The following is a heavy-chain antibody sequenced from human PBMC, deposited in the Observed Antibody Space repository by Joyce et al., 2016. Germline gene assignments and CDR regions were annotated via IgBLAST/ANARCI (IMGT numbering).Heavy chain of an antibody. CDR1: GFSLSTRGMC. D-gene: IGHD3-10*01. V-gene: IGHV2-70*15. CDR3: ARMYCSGTYYARNYFDY. CDR2: IDWDDDK. J-gene: IGHJ4*02. Sequence: QVTLRESGPALLKPTQTLTLTCAFSGFSLSTRGMCVSWIRQPPGKALEWLARIDWDDDKYYSTSLKTRVTISKDTSKNQVVLKMTNMDPVDTATYYCARMYCSGTYYARNYFDYWGQGTLVTVSS.